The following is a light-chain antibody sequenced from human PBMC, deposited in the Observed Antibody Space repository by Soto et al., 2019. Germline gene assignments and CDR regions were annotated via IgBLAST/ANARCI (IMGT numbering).Light chain of an antibody. Sequence: EIVLTQSPGTLSLSPGERATLSCRASQSVSSSYLAWYQQKPGQAPWLLIYGASSRATVIPDRFSGSGSGTDFTLTISRREPEDFAVYYCQQYGSSPPYTFGQGTKLEIK. V-gene: IGKV3-20*01. CDR1: QSVSSSY. CDR2: GAS. CDR3: QQYGSSPPYT. J-gene: IGKJ2*01.